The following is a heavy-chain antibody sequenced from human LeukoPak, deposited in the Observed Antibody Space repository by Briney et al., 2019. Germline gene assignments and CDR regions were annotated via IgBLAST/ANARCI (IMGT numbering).Heavy chain of an antibody. J-gene: IGHJ4*02. V-gene: IGHV3-48*03. D-gene: IGHD3-16*01. Sequence: PGGSLRLSCAASGFTFSSYEMNWVRQAPGKGLEWVSYISSSGSTIYYADPVKGRFTISRDNAKNSLYLQMNSLRAEDTAVYYCAREPYDYVWGSYGPGDYWGQGTLVTVSS. CDR3: AREPYDYVWGSYGPGDY. CDR2: ISSSGSTI. CDR1: GFTFSSYE.